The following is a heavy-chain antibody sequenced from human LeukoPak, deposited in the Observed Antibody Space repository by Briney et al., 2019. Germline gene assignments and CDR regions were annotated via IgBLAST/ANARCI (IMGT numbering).Heavy chain of an antibody. CDR3: ARDASGYGDSLDAFDI. CDR1: GYSFTSYW. V-gene: IGHV5-51*01. D-gene: IGHD4-17*01. J-gene: IGHJ3*02. CDR2: IYPGDSDT. Sequence: GESLQISCKGSGYSFTSYWIGWVRQMPGKGLEWMGIIYPGDSDTRYSPSFQGQVTISADKSISTDYLQWSSLKASDTAMYYCARDASGYGDSLDAFDIWGQGTMVTVSS.